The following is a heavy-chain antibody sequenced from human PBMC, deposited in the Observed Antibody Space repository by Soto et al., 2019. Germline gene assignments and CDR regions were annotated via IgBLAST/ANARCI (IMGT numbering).Heavy chain of an antibody. D-gene: IGHD6-19*01. CDR1: GGSFSGYY. CDR2: INHSGVT. Sequence: QVQLQQWGAGLLKPSGTLSLTCAVYGGSFSGYYWSWIRQPPGKGLEWIGEINHSGVTNYKPSLKRRVTISVDTSKNPFSLQLQSVTAADTALYYCASFSGSSYYAMDVW. J-gene: IGHJ6*01. CDR3: ASFSGSSYYAMDV. V-gene: IGHV4-34*01.